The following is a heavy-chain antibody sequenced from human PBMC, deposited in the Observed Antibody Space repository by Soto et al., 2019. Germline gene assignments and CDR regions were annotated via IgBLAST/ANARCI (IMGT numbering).Heavy chain of an antibody. CDR3: TTHDYGDYVMSFDY. D-gene: IGHD4-17*01. V-gene: IGHV3-15*07. CDR2: IKSKTDGGTT. CDR1: GFTFSNAW. J-gene: IGHJ4*02. Sequence: GGSLRLSCAASGFTFSNAWMNWVRQAPGKGLEWVGRIKSKTDGGTTDYAAPVKGRFTISRDDSKNTLYLQMNSLKTEDTAVYYCTTHDYGDYVMSFDYWGQGTLVTLSS.